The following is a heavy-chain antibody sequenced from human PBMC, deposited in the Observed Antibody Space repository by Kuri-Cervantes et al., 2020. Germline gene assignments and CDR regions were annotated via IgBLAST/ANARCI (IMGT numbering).Heavy chain of an antibody. V-gene: IGHV1-69*06. CDR3: ARDLRNYMDV. CDR2: FIPVFGTS. Sequence: SVKVSCKASGGTFSNSAISWVRQAPGQGLEWMGGFIPVFGTSNYAQKFQGRVTITADKSTSTAYMELSSLRSEDTAVYYCARDLRNYMDVWGKGTTVTVSS. J-gene: IGHJ6*03. CDR1: GGTFSNSA.